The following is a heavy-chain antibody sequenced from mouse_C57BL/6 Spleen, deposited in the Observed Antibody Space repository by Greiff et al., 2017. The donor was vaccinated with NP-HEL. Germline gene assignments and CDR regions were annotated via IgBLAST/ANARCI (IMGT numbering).Heavy chain of an antibody. D-gene: IGHD2-4*01. J-gene: IGHJ3*01. V-gene: IGHV1-82*01. CDR1: GYAFSSSW. CDR3: AEAYDYDGFAY. CDR2: IYPGDGDT. Sequence: QVQLKESGPELVKPGASVKISCKASGYAFSSSWMNWVKQRPGKGLEWIGRIYPGDGDTNYNGKFKGKATLTADKSSSTAYMQLSSLTSEDSAVYCCAEAYDYDGFAYWGQGTLVTVSA.